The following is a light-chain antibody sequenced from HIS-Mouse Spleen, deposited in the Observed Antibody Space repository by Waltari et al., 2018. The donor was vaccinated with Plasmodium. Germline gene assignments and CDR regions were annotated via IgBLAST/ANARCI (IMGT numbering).Light chain of an antibody. V-gene: IGKV1-33*01. CDR3: EQYDNLPYT. Sequence: DIQMTQSPSSLSASVGDRVTITCQASQDISNYLNWYQQKPGKAPKLLIYEASNLETGVPSRFSGSGSGTEFTCTISSLQPEDIATYYCEQYDNLPYTFGQGTKLEIK. J-gene: IGKJ2*01. CDR2: EAS. CDR1: QDISNY.